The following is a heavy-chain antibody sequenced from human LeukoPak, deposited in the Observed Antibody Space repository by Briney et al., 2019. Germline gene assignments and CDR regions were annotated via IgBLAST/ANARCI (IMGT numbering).Heavy chain of an antibody. J-gene: IGHJ4*02. Sequence: PGGSLGLSCAASGFTFRNYWMSRVRQAPGKGLEWVANIKQDGSEKYYVDSVKGRFTISRDKAKNSLYLQMNSLRAEDTAVYYCARRRCSSTSCFFDYWGQGTLVTVSS. CDR1: GFTFRNYW. CDR3: ARRRCSSTSCFFDY. CDR2: IKQDGSEK. D-gene: IGHD2-2*01. V-gene: IGHV3-7*01.